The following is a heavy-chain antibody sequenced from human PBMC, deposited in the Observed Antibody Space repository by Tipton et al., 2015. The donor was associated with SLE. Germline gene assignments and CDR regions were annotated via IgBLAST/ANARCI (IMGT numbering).Heavy chain of an antibody. J-gene: IGHJ4*02. V-gene: IGHV4-39*07. Sequence: TLSLTCTVSGGSISSSSYYWGWIRQPPGKEPEWIGSIYYSGSTNYNPSLKSRVTISVDTSKNQFSLKLSSVTAADTAGSYCARVPVARHYFDYWGQGTLATVSS. CDR3: ARVPVARHYFDY. D-gene: IGHD2-15*01. CDR1: GGSISSSSYY. CDR2: IYYSGST.